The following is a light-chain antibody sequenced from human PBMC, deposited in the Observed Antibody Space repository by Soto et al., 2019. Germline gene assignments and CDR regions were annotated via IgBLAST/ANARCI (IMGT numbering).Light chain of an antibody. J-gene: IGKJ4*01. CDR1: QSVSSY. CDR2: DAS. V-gene: IGKV3-20*01. Sequence: EIVVTQSPATLSLSPGERATLSCRASQSVSSYLAWYQQKPGQAPRLLIYDASNRATGIPARFSGSGSGTDFTLTISRLEPADFAVYYCQQYGSSPLTFGGGTKVDIK. CDR3: QQYGSSPLT.